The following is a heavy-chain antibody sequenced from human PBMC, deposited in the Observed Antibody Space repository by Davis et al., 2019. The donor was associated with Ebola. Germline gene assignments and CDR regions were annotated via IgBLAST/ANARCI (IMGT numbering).Heavy chain of an antibody. CDR1: GYSISSGYY. Sequence: SETLSLTCAVSGYSISSGYYWGWIRQPPGRGLEWIGSLYHSGNTYYNPSLKSRVTISVDTSKNQFSLRLSSVTAADTAVYYCASKPNNWFDPWGQGTLVTVSS. V-gene: IGHV4-38-2*01. CDR2: LYHSGNT. CDR3: ASKPNNWFDP. J-gene: IGHJ5*02.